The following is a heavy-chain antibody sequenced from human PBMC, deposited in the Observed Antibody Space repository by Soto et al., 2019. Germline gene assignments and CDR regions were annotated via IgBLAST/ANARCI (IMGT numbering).Heavy chain of an antibody. CDR2: IYWDDSK. J-gene: IGHJ4*01. CDR1: GFSLPTDRVG. D-gene: IGHD1-26*01. V-gene: IGHV2-5*02. Sequence: QITLKESGPTLVKPTQTITLTCPFSGFSLPTDRVGVGWIRQPPGKALEWLAVIYWDDSKTYSPSLKSRLTITKDTSKHQVALTLTDMDPVDTATYYCAHAYGGRALYWGPGTLVTVSS. CDR3: AHAYGGRALY.